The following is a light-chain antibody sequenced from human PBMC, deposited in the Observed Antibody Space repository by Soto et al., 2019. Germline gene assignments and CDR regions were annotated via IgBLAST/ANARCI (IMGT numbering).Light chain of an antibody. CDR2: AAS. Sequence: VIWMTQSPSLLSASTGDRVTISCRMSQGISSYLAWYQQKPGKAPKLLIYAASTLQSGVPSRFSGSGSGTDFTLTIGRLEPQDSAMYYCQQYVISVTFGQGTRLEIK. V-gene: IGKV1D-8*03. CDR1: QGISSY. J-gene: IGKJ5*01. CDR3: QQYVISVT.